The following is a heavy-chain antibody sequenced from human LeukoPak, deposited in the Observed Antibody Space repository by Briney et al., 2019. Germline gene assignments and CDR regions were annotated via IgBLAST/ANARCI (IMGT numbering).Heavy chain of an antibody. CDR2: ISSSSSYI. J-gene: IGHJ3*02. D-gene: IGHD6-13*01. CDR3: ARDQQQLDYRIAFDI. V-gene: IGHV3-21*01. Sequence: PGGSLRLSCAASGFTFSSYTMNWVRQAPGKGLEWVSSISSSSSYIYYADSVRGRFTISRDNAKNSLYLQMNSLRADDTAVYYCARDQQQLDYRIAFDIWGQGTMVTVSS. CDR1: GFTFSSYT.